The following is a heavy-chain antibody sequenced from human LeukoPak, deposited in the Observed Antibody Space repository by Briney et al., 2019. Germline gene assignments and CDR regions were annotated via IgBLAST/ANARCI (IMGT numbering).Heavy chain of an antibody. CDR2: IYTSGST. V-gene: IGHV4-4*07. CDR3: ASTYSSNGMDV. CDR1: GGSISSYH. Sequence: PSETLSLTCTVSGGSISSYHWSWIRQPAGKGLEWIGRIYTSGSTNYNPSLKSRVTMSVDTSRNQFSLKLSSVTAADTAVYYCASTYSSNGMDVWGQGTTVTVSS. D-gene: IGHD6-13*01. J-gene: IGHJ6*02.